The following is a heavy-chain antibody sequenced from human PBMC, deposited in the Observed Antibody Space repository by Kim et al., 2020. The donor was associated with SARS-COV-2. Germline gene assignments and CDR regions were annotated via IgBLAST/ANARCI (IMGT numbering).Heavy chain of an antibody. CDR2: IDEFGVST. V-gene: IGHV3-64D*06. CDR3: VTADGNKGYYYTD. CDR1: GFTFSNYA. D-gene: IGHD3-22*01. Sequence: GGSLRLSCSASGFTFSNYAMHWVRQAPAKGLEYVSAIDEFGVSTFYADSVKGRFTISRDNSKNTLFLQMSSLRVEDTAIYYCVTADGNKGYYYTDWGQGTLVTVSS. J-gene: IGHJ4*02.